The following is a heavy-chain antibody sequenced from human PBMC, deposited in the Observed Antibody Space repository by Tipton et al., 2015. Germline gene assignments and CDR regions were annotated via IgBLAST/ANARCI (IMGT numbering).Heavy chain of an antibody. CDR1: AGSISSGIYY. Sequence: TLSLTCTVSAGSISSGIYYWGWIRQPPGKGLEWIGSIYYSGSAYYNPSLMGRVTIFIDTSKNQFSLNLRFVTAADTAVYYCARSRYTVTPDSWGQGTLVTVSS. CDR3: ARSRYTVTPDS. J-gene: IGHJ4*02. CDR2: IYYSGSA. V-gene: IGHV4-39*01. D-gene: IGHD4-17*01.